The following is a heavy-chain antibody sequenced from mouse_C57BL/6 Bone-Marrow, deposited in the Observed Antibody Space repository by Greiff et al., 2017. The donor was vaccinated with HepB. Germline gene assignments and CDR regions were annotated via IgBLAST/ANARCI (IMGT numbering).Heavy chain of an antibody. V-gene: IGHV1-69*01. Sequence: QVQLQQPGAELVMPGASVKLSCKASGYTFTSYWMHWVKQRPGQGLEWIGEIDPSDSYTNYNQKFKGKSTLTVDKSSSTAYMQLSSLTSEDSAVYYCARRHYYGSYYCAMDYWGQGTSVTVSS. CDR1: GYTFTSYW. CDR3: ARRHYYGSYYCAMDY. D-gene: IGHD1-1*01. J-gene: IGHJ4*01. CDR2: IDPSDSYT.